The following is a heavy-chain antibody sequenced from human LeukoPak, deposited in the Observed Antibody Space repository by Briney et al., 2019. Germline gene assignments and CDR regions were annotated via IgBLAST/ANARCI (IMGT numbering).Heavy chain of an antibody. CDR2: IYYSGST. D-gene: IGHD3-22*01. CDR1: GGSIGSYY. CDR3: AKPWAITTKQNNYYMDV. Sequence: PSETLSLTCTVSGGSIGSYYWSWIRQPPGEGLEWIGYIYYSGSTNYNPSLKSRVTISVDTSKNQFSLKLSSVTAADTAVYYCAKPWAITTKQNNYYMDVWGKGTTVTVSS. J-gene: IGHJ6*03. V-gene: IGHV4-59*12.